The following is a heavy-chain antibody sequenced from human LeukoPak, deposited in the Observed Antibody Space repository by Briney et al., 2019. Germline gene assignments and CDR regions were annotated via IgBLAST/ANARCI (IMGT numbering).Heavy chain of an antibody. D-gene: IGHD2-15*01. CDR2: IHYSGST. CDR3: ARGELLYDN. CDR1: GGSFSIGDNY. Sequence: SETLSLTCTVSGGSFSIGDNYCSWIRQPPGKGLEGIGYIHYSGSTFYNPSIKSRVTMSVDTSKNQFSLKLNSVTAADTAVYYCARGELLYDNWGQGTLVTVSS. J-gene: IGHJ4*02. V-gene: IGHV4-30-4*01.